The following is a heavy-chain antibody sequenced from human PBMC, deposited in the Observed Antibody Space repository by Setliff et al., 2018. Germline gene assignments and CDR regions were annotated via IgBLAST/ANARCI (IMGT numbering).Heavy chain of an antibody. CDR1: GYTFTTYY. D-gene: IGHD3-3*01. Sequence: ASVKVSCKASGYTFTTYYMHWVRQAPGQGLEWMGVINPSDGSTTYAQKFQGRVKMTRDTSTNTVYMQLSSLRSEDTAVYYCARESTAKNFWGEYYDYWGQGTLVTVSS. CDR3: ARESTAKNFWGEYYDY. V-gene: IGHV1-46*01. CDR2: INPSDGST. J-gene: IGHJ4*02.